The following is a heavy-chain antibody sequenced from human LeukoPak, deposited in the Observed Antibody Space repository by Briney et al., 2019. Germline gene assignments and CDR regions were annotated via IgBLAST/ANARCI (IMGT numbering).Heavy chain of an antibody. CDR2: ITPSGGST. Sequence: ASVKVSCKASGYTFTSHYLHWVRQAPGQGLEWMGIITPSGGSTNYAQKLQARVTMTTDTSTSTAYMELRSLRSDDTAVYYCARDVYYGSGSYFDSWGQGTLVTVSS. J-gene: IGHJ4*02. CDR1: GYTFTSHY. D-gene: IGHD3-10*01. V-gene: IGHV1-46*01. CDR3: ARDVYYGSGSYFDS.